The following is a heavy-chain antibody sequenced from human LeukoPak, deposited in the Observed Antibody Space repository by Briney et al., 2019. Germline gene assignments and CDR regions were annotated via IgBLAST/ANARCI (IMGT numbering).Heavy chain of an antibody. D-gene: IGHD3-16*01. CDR3: ARGDYELDY. Sequence: GGSLGLSCAASGFTFSSYEMNWVRQAPGKGLEWVSYISSSGSTIYYADSVKGRFTISRDNAKNSLYLQMNSLRAEDTAVYYCARGDYELDYWGQGTLVTVSS. J-gene: IGHJ4*02. CDR2: ISSSGSTI. V-gene: IGHV3-48*03. CDR1: GFTFSSYE.